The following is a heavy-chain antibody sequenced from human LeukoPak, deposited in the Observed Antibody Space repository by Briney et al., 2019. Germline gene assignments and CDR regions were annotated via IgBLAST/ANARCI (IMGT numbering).Heavy chain of an antibody. CDR2: ISGSGGST. Sequence: GGSLRLSCAASGFTFSSYAMSWVRQAPGKGLEWVSAISGSGGSTYYADSVRGRFTISRDNSKNTLYLQMNSLRAEDTAVYYCAKVPVRIAAAGRFDYWGQGTLVTVSS. CDR3: AKVPVRIAAAGRFDY. J-gene: IGHJ4*02. CDR1: GFTFSSYA. D-gene: IGHD6-13*01. V-gene: IGHV3-23*01.